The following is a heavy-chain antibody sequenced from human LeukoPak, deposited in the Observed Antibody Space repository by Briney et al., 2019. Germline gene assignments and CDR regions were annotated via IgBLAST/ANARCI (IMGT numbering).Heavy chain of an antibody. J-gene: IGHJ6*03. CDR2: INSDGGST. CDR3: ASKFWSGYYPYYYYMDV. D-gene: IGHD3-3*01. CDR1: GFTFSSYW. Sequence: GGSLRLSCAASGFTFSSYWMHWVRQAPGKGLVWVSRINSDGGSTSYADSVKGRFTISRDNAKNTLYLQMNSLRAEDTAVYYCASKFWSGYYPYYYYMDVWGKGTTVTVSS. V-gene: IGHV3-74*01.